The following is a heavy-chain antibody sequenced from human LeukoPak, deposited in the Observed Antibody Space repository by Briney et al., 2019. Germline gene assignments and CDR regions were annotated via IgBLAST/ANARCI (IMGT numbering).Heavy chain of an antibody. D-gene: IGHD3-10*01. CDR3: AKGRGAGPGAFDI. J-gene: IGHJ3*02. CDR1: GFTFNSYA. CDR2: ISGSGAGT. Sequence: GGSLRLSCAASGFTFNSYAMSWVRQAPGKGLEWVSAISGSGAGTYYADSVKGRFTISRDNSKNTLYLQMTSLRAEDTAVYYCAKGRGAGPGAFDIWGQGTTVTVSS. V-gene: IGHV3-23*01.